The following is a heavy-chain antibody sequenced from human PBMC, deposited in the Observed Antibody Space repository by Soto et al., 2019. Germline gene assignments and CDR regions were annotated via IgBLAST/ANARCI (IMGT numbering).Heavy chain of an antibody. Sequence: QVHLVESGGGVVQPGRSLRLSCAASGFTISIFGMHWVRQAPGKGLEWVAVISYDGSRTYYRDSVKGRFTISRDSSKNTLYLQMNSLRAEDTAVYYCAKSMAVAFPGFYGLDVWGQGTTVTVSS. CDR1: GFTISIFG. J-gene: IGHJ6*02. D-gene: IGHD6-19*01. V-gene: IGHV3-30*18. CDR2: ISYDGSRT. CDR3: AKSMAVAFPGFYGLDV.